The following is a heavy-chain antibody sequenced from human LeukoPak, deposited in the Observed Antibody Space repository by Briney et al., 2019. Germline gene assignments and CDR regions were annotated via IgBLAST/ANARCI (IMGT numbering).Heavy chain of an antibody. CDR1: GGSISSHY. D-gene: IGHD4-17*01. Sequence: SETLSLTCTVSGGSISSHYWSWIRQPPGKGLEWVGYIYYSGSTNYNPSLKSRVTISVDTSKNQFSLKLSSVTAADTAVHYCARENADYGDYDYWGQGTLVTVSS. J-gene: IGHJ4*02. CDR3: ARENADYGDYDY. V-gene: IGHV4-59*11. CDR2: IYYSGST.